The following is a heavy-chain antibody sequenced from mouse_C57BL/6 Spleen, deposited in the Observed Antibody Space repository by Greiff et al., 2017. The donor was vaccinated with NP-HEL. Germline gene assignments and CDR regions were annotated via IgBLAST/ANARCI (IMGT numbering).Heavy chain of an antibody. CDR2: INPNNGGT. J-gene: IGHJ2*01. CDR1: GYTFTDYY. Sequence: VQLQQSGPELVKPGASVTISCKASGYTFTDYYMNWVKQSPGKSLEWIGDINPNNGGTSYNQKFKGKATLTVDTSSSTAYMELRSLTSEDSAVYYCAITTVVEDYWGQGTTLTVSS. D-gene: IGHD1-1*01. CDR3: AITTVVEDY. V-gene: IGHV1-26*01.